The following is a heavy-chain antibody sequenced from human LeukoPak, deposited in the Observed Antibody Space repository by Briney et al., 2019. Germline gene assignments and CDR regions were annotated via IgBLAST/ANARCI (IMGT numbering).Heavy chain of an antibody. CDR1: GFTFSSYG. CDR2: IRYDGSNK. CDR3: AKAEREGGSPFGFDI. V-gene: IGHV3-30*02. J-gene: IGHJ3*02. D-gene: IGHD1-26*01. Sequence: PGGSLRLSCAASGFTFSSYGMHWVRQAPGKGLEWVAFIRYDGSNKYYADSVKGRFTISRDNSKNTLYLQMNSLRAEDTAVYYCAKAEREGGSPFGFDIWGQGTMVTVSS.